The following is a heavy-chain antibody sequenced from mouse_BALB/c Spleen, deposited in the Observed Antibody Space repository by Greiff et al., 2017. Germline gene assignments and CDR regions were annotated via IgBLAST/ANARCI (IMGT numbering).Heavy chain of an antibody. CDR1: GFNIKDYY. Sequence: DVKLQESGAELVRSGASVKLSCTASGFNIKDYYMHWVKQRPEQGLEWIGWIDPENGDTEYAPKFQGKATMTADTSSNTAYLQLSSLTSEDTAVYYCNGRGNYDAMDYWGQGTSVTVSS. CDR3: NGRGNYDAMDY. CDR2: IDPENGDT. D-gene: IGHD2-1*01. J-gene: IGHJ4*01. V-gene: IGHV14-4*02.